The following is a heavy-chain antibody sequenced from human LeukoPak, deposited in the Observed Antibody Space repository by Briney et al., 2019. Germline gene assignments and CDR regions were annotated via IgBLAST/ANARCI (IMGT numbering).Heavy chain of an antibody. V-gene: IGHV1-69*04. CDR1: GGTFSSYA. CDR3: AGLEMATIGGGY. CDR2: IIPILGIA. Sequence: SVKVSCKASGGTFSSYAISWVRQAPGQGLEWMGRIIPILGIANYAQKFQGRVTITADKFTSTAYMELSSLRSEDTAVYYCAGLEMATIGGGYWGXXTLXTXSS. J-gene: IGHJ4*01. D-gene: IGHD5-24*01.